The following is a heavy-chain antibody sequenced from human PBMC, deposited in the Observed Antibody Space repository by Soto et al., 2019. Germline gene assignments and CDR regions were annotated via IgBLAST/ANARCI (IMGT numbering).Heavy chain of an antibody. CDR1: GCTFTSYA. D-gene: IGHD4-17*01. CDR3: ARELAPGDYDRWVWAFDI. J-gene: IGHJ3*02. Sequence: GVSVKVSCKASGCTFTSYAMHWVRHAPGQRLEWMGWINAGNGNTKYSQKFQGRFTISRDNSKNTLYLQMNSLRAEDTAVYYCARELAPGDYDRWVWAFDIWGQGTMVTVSS. CDR2: INAGNGNT. V-gene: IGHV1-3*01.